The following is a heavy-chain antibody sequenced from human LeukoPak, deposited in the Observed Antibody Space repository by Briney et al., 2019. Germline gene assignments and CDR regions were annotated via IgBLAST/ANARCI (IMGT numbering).Heavy chain of an antibody. CDR1: GFTFSSYA. CDR3: ARAVASGTYYLLPSDY. CDR2: ISGSGDTI. Sequence: GGSLRLSCAASGFTFSSYAMSWVRQAPGKGLEWVSAISGSGDTIYYADSVKGRFTISRDNAKNSLYLQMNSLRAEDTAVYYCARAVASGTYYLLPSDYWGQGTLVTVSA. J-gene: IGHJ4*02. D-gene: IGHD3-10*01. V-gene: IGHV3-23*01.